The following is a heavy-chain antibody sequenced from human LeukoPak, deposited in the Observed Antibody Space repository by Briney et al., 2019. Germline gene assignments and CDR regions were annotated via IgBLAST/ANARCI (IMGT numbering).Heavy chain of an antibody. CDR1: GGSFSGYY. D-gene: IGHD1-26*01. CDR2: IYYSGST. V-gene: IGHV4-59*01. CDR3: ARAPRGTYLSNAFDI. J-gene: IGHJ3*02. Sequence: PSETLSLTCAVYGGSFSGYYWSWIRQPPGKGLEWLGFIYYSGSTSYNPSLKSRVTISVDTSKNQFSLKLSSVTAADTAVFYCARAPRGTYLSNAFDIWGQGTMVTVSS.